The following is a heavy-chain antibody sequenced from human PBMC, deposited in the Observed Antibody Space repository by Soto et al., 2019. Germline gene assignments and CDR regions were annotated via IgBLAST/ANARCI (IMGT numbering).Heavy chain of an antibody. V-gene: IGHV1-3*01. J-gene: IGHJ4*02. D-gene: IGHD3-10*01. CDR1: GYTFTSYA. Sequence: ASVKVSCKASGYTFTSYAMHWVRQAPGQRLEWMGWINAGNGNTKYSQKFQGRVTITRDTSASTAYMELSSLRSEDTAVYYCASTPASKAITMVRVVIIDLFFLIYWGQGTLVTVSS. CDR2: INAGNGNT. CDR3: ASTPASKAITMVRVVIIDLFFLIY.